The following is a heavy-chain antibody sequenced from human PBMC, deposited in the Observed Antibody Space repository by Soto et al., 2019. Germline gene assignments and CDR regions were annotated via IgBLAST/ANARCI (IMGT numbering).Heavy chain of an antibody. CDR2: IYYSGST. CDR3: ANHGGTVNWYFDL. J-gene: IGHJ2*01. Sequence: QVQLQESGPGLVKPSQTLSLTCTVSGGSISSGDYYWSWIRQPPGKGLEWIGYIYYSGSTYYNPSLKSRVTISVDTSKNQFSLQLSSVTAADTAVYYCANHGGTVNWYFDLWGRCTLVTVSS. V-gene: IGHV4-30-4*01. CDR1: GGSISSGDYY. D-gene: IGHD2-15*01.